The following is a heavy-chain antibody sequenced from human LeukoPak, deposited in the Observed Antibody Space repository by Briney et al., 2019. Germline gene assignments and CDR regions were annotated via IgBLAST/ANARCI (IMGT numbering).Heavy chain of an antibody. D-gene: IGHD3-10*01. CDR3: AKGSF. Sequence: GGSLRLSCAASGFTFSSYTMHWIRQAPGKGLEWVSSISGSNSYIFYADSVKGRFTSSRDNSENTLYLQMNNLRAEDTAAYYCAKGSFWGQGTLVTVSS. CDR2: ISGSNSYI. CDR1: GFTFSSYT. V-gene: IGHV3-21*04. J-gene: IGHJ4*02.